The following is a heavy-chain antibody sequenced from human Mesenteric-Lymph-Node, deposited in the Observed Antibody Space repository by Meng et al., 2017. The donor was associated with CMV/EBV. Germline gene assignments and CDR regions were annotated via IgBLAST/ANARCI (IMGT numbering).Heavy chain of an antibody. V-gene: IGHV3-48*04. Sequence: GESLKISCAASGFTFSSYWMSWVRQAPGKGLEWVSYISSSGNTIYYADSVQGRFTISRDNAKNSLYLQMNSLRAEDTAVYYCARSIAARPDYYYGMDVWGQGTTVTVSS. J-gene: IGHJ6*02. CDR2: ISSSGNTI. CDR1: GFTFSSYW. D-gene: IGHD6-6*01. CDR3: ARSIAARPDYYYGMDV.